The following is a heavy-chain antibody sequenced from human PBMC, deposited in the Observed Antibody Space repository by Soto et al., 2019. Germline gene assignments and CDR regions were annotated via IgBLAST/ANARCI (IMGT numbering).Heavy chain of an antibody. Sequence: QLQLQESGPGLVKPSETLSLTCTVSGGSISSSSYYWGWIRQPPGKGLEWIGSIYYSGSTYYNPSLKSRVTISVDTSKNQFSLKLSSVTAADTAVYYCARRGSYGTIFGVVTAVGWFDPWGQGTLVTVSS. CDR2: IYYSGST. J-gene: IGHJ5*02. D-gene: IGHD3-3*01. CDR3: ARRGSYGTIFGVVTAVGWFDP. CDR1: GGSISSSSYY. V-gene: IGHV4-39*01.